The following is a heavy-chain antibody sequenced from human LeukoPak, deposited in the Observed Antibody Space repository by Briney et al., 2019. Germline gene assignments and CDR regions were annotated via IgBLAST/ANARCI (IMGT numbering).Heavy chain of an antibody. CDR1: GGSISSYY. J-gene: IGHJ4*02. D-gene: IGHD4-4*01. Sequence: SETLSLTCTVSGGSISSYYWSWIRQPAGKGLEWIGRIYTSGSTNYNPSLKSRVTMSVDTSKNQFSLKLSSVTAADTAVYYCARGRVYSNYVRYFDYWGQGTLVTVSS. CDR3: ARGRVYSNYVRYFDY. V-gene: IGHV4-4*07. CDR2: IYTSGST.